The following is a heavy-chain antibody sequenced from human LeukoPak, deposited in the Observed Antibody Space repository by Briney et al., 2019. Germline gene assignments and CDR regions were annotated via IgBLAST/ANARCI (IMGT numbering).Heavy chain of an antibody. CDR2: IYYSGST. Sequence: SETLSLTCTVSGGSISSYYWSWIRQPPGKGLEWIGYIYYSGSTNYNPSLKSRVTISVDTSKNQFSLKLGSVTAADTAVYYCARLGYYYYGMDVWGQGTTVTVSS. CDR1: GGSISSYY. J-gene: IGHJ6*02. D-gene: IGHD1-26*01. V-gene: IGHV4-59*08. CDR3: ARLGYYYYGMDV.